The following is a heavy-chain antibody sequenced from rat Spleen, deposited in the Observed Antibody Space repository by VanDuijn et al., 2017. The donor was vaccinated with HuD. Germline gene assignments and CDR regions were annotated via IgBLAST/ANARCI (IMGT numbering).Heavy chain of an antibody. Sequence: EVQLVESGGGLVQPGRSLKLSCEASGFTFRNYDLAWVRQAPTKSLEWVAYVSMGGSNTFYRDSVKDRFTISRDNAKSTLYLQMDSLRSEDTATYYCTTWDYYNNRFDYWGQGVMVTVSS. CDR2: VSMGGSNT. CDR3: TTWDYYNNRFDY. CDR1: GFTFRNYD. D-gene: IGHD1-6*01. V-gene: IGHV5-27*01. J-gene: IGHJ2*01.